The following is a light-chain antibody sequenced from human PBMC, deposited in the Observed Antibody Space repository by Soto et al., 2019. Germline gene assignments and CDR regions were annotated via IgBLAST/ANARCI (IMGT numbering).Light chain of an antibody. V-gene: IGLV2-23*02. J-gene: IGLJ7*01. CDR1: SSDVGSQNL. CDR2: EVT. Sequence: QSALTQPASVSGSPGQSITISCTGTSSDVGSQNLVSWYQQHPGQAPKLMIYEVTKRPLGVSTRFSASKSGNTASLTISGLQAEDEAYYYCCSYGGSRAVFGGGTQLTVL. CDR3: CSYGGSRAV.